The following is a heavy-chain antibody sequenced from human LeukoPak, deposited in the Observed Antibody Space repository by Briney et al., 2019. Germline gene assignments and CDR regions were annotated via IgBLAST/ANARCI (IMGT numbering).Heavy chain of an antibody. Sequence: ASVKVSCKASGYTFTSYGISWVRQAPGQGLEWMGWISAYNGNTNYAQKLQGRVTMTTDTSTSTAYMELRSLRSDDTAVYYCASHLGNWNYAPTLDYWGQGTLVTVSS. CDR1: GYTFTSYG. J-gene: IGHJ4*02. V-gene: IGHV1-18*01. CDR3: ASHLGNWNYAPTLDY. D-gene: IGHD1-7*01. CDR2: ISAYNGNT.